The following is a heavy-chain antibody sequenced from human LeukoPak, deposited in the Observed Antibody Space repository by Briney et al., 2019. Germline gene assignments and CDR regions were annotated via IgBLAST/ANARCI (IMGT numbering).Heavy chain of an antibody. Sequence: ASVKISCKASGYTFTSYGISWVRQAPGQGLEWMGWISAYNGNTNYAQKLQGRVTMTTDTSTSTAYMELRSLRSDDTAVYYCARDLVVVPAAKLDFPNAFDIWGQETMVTVSS. CDR1: GYTFTSYG. CDR2: ISAYNGNT. V-gene: IGHV1-18*01. CDR3: ARDLVVVPAAKLDFPNAFDI. J-gene: IGHJ3*02. D-gene: IGHD2-2*01.